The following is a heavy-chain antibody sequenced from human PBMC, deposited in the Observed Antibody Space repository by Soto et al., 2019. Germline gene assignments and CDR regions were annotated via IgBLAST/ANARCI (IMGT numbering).Heavy chain of an antibody. V-gene: IGHV1-2*02. Sequence: ASVKVSCKASGYTFTGFFLHWVRQAPGQGLEWLGWVNPNTGGTNYAQDFQGRITMTRDTSISTAYLELTSLRSDDTAVYYCAREGIEARIPSDWGQGTLVTVSS. D-gene: IGHD6-6*01. CDR2: VNPNTGGT. J-gene: IGHJ4*02. CDR1: GYTFTGFF. CDR3: AREGIEARIPSD.